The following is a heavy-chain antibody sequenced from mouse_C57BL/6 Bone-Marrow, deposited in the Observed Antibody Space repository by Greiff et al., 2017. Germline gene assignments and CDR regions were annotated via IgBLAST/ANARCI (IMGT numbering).Heavy chain of an antibody. CDR2: IDPETGGP. J-gene: IGHJ3*01. Sequence: QVQLKQSGAELVRPGASVTLSCKASGYTFTDYEMHWVKQTPVHGLEWIGAIDPETGGPDYNQKFKGKAILTADKSSSTAYMELRSLTSEDSAVYYCARGPRFAYWGQGTLVTVSA. V-gene: IGHV1-15*01. CDR1: GYTFTDYE. CDR3: ARGPRFAY.